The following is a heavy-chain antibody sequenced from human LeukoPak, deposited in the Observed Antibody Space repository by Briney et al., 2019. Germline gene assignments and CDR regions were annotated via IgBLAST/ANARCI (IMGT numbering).Heavy chain of an antibody. V-gene: IGHV4-34*01. CDR1: GGSFSGYY. J-gene: IGHJ4*02. Sequence: PSETLSLTCAVYGGSFSGYYWSWIRQRRGKGLEWIGEINHSGSTNYNPSLKSRVTISVDTSKNQFSLKLSSVTAADTAVYYCARVTYYYGSGSYFPFDYWGQGTLVTVSS. CDR2: INHSGST. CDR3: ARVTYYYGSGSYFPFDY. D-gene: IGHD3-10*01.